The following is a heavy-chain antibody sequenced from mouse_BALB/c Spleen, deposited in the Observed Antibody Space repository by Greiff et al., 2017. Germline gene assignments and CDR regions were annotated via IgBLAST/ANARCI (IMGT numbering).Heavy chain of an antibody. J-gene: IGHJ3*01. V-gene: IGHV3-2*02. CDR2: ISYSGST. CDR1: GYSITSDYA. Sequence: EVHLVESGPGLVKPSQSLSLTCTVTGYSITSDYAWNWIRQFPGNKLEWMGYISYSGSTSYNPSLKSRISITRDTSKNQFFLQLNSVTTEDTATYYCARLYGNPFAYWGQGTLVTVSA. CDR3: ARLYGNPFAY. D-gene: IGHD2-10*02.